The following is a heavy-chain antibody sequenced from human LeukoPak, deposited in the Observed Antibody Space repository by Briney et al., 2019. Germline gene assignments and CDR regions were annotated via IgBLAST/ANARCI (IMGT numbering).Heavy chain of an antibody. CDR1: GYTFTGYY. J-gene: IGHJ5*02. V-gene: IGHV1-2*02. D-gene: IGHD5-12*01. Sequence: ASVKVSCKASGYTFTGYYMHWVRQAPGQGLEWMGWINPNSGGTNYAQKFQGRVTMTRDTSISTAYMELSRLRYDDTAVYYCARGDIVATIYRLKNWFDPWGQGTLVTVSS. CDR2: INPNSGGT. CDR3: ARGDIVATIYRLKNWFDP.